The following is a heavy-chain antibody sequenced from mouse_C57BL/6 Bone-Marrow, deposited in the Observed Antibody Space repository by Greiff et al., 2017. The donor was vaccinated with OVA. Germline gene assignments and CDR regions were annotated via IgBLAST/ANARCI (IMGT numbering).Heavy chain of an antibody. J-gene: IGHJ3*01. CDR1: GYTFTSYW. V-gene: IGHV1-52*01. CDR2: IDPSDSET. CDR3: ARAKGGEFDYGNYAGFAY. D-gene: IGHD2-1*01. Sequence: VQLQQPGAELVRPGSSVKLSCKASGYTFTSYWMHWVKQRPIQGLEWIGNIDPSDSETHYNQKFKDKATLTVDKSSSTAYMQLSSLTSEDSAVYYCARAKGGEFDYGNYAGFAYWGQGTLVTVSA.